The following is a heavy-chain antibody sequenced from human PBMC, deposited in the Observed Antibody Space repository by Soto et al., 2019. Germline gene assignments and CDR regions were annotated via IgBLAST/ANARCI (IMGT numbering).Heavy chain of an antibody. CDR3: ARDNLYYYDSSGRAFDI. Sequence: SETLSLTCTVSGGSISSGGYYLGWIRQHPGKGLEWIGYIYYSGSTYYNPSLKSRVTISVDTSKNQFSLKLSSVTAADTAVYYCARDNLYYYDSSGRAFDIWGQGTMVTVSS. CDR1: GGSISSGGYY. CDR2: IYYSGST. J-gene: IGHJ3*02. D-gene: IGHD3-22*01. V-gene: IGHV4-31*03.